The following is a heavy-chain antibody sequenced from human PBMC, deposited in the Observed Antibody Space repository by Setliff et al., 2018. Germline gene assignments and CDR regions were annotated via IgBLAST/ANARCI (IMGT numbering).Heavy chain of an antibody. J-gene: IGHJ4*02. CDR2: TYYTGTA. CDR3: ARHEFVGGYYGSVTYRHFDY. D-gene: IGHD3-10*01. Sequence: SETLSLTCTVSGDSISSTSYQWGWVRQPPGKGLEWIGSTYYTGTAYYNPSLKSRVTISVDTSKNQFSLQVTSLAATDTALYFCARHEFVGGYYGSVTYRHFDYWGQGILVTVPS. CDR1: GDSISSTSYQ. V-gene: IGHV4-39*01.